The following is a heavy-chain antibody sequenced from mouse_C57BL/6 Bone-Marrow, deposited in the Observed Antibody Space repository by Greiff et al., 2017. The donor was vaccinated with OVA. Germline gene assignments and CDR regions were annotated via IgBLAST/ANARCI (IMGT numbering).Heavy chain of an antibody. J-gene: IGHJ3*01. CDR3: YAFAY. Sequence: QVQLQQSGAELVMPGASVKLSCKASGYTFTSYWMHWVKQRPGQGLEWIGEIDPSDSYTNYNQKFKGKSTLTVDKSSSTAYMQLSSLTSEDSAVYYCYAFAYWGQGTLVTVSA. CDR2: IDPSDSYT. V-gene: IGHV1-69*01. CDR1: GYTFTSYW.